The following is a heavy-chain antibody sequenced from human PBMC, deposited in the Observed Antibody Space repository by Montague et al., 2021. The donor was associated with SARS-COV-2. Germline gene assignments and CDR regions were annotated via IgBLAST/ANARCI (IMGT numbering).Heavy chain of an antibody. CDR1: GFTFSSYA. Sequence: SLILSCAASGFTFSSYAMHWVRQAPGKGLEWVAVISYDGSNKYYXDSVKGRFTISRDNSKNTLYLQMNSLRAEDTAVYYCARGYSGSYYSYFDYWGQGTLVTVSS. V-gene: IGHV3-30*04. CDR2: ISYDGSNK. CDR3: ARGYSGSYYSYFDY. D-gene: IGHD1-26*01. J-gene: IGHJ4*02.